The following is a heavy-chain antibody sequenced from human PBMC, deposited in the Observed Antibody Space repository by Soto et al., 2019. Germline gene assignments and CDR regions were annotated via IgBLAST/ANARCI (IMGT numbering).Heavy chain of an antibody. CDR3: ARDYSDSSDYTTNWFDP. CDR2: IYHTGNT. Sequence: SETLSLTCTVSGGSISNSRYYWAWIRQPPGKGLEWIGSIYHTGNTYYNPSLRSRDTISVDTSKNQFSLKLTSVTVADTAVYYCARDYSDSSDYTTNWFDPWGQGTLVTVSS. V-gene: IGHV4-39*01. D-gene: IGHD3-22*01. J-gene: IGHJ5*02. CDR1: GGSISNSRYY.